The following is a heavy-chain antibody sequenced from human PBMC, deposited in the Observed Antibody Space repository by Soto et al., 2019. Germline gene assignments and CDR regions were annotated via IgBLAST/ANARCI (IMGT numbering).Heavy chain of an antibody. CDR1: GYTFTSYG. CDR3: ARDRRYYDFWSGYRPNDAFDI. V-gene: IGHV1-18*01. D-gene: IGHD3-3*01. Sequence: ASVKVSCKASGYTFTSYGISWVRQAPGQGLEWMGWISAYNGNTNYAQKLQGRVTMTTDTSTSTAYMELRSLRSDDTAVYYCARDRRYYDFWSGYRPNDAFDIWGQGTMVT. CDR2: ISAYNGNT. J-gene: IGHJ3*02.